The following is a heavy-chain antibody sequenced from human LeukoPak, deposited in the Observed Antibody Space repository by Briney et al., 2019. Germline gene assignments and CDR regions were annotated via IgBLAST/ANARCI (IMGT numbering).Heavy chain of an antibody. CDR1: GFTFSSYA. CDR2: ISSSSSTI. V-gene: IGHV3-48*01. J-gene: IGHJ3*02. CDR3: ARVDTATPSTGAFDI. Sequence: PGGSLRLSCAASGFTFSSYAMSWVRQAPGKGLEWVSYISSSSSTIYYADSVKGRFTISRDNAKNSLYLQMNSLRAEDTAVYYCARVDTATPSTGAFDIWGQGTMVTVSS. D-gene: IGHD5-18*01.